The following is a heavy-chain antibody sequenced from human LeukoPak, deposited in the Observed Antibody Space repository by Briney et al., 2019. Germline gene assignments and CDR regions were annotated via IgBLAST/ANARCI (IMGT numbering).Heavy chain of an antibody. D-gene: IGHD3-10*01. Sequence: GGSLRLSCAASGFTFSSYAMSWVRQAPGKGLEWVSAISGSGGSIYYADSVKGRFTISRDNSKNTLYLQMNSLRAEDTAVYYCAKKKWFGELLSYPNFDYWGQGTLVTVSS. CDR1: GFTFSSYA. V-gene: IGHV3-23*01. J-gene: IGHJ4*02. CDR2: ISGSGGSI. CDR3: AKKKWFGELLSYPNFDY.